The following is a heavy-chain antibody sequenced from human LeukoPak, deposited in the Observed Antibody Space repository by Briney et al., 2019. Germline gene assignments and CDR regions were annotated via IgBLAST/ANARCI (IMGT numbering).Heavy chain of an antibody. Sequence: GASVKVSCKASGYTFTGYYMHWVRPAPGQGLEWMGWIIPNSGGTNYAQKFQGRVTMTRDTSISTAYMELSRLRFDDTAVYYCHYYYYGMDVWGQGTTVTVSS. CDR3: HYYYYGMDV. CDR2: IIPNSGGT. CDR1: GYTFTGYY. J-gene: IGHJ6*02. V-gene: IGHV1-2*02.